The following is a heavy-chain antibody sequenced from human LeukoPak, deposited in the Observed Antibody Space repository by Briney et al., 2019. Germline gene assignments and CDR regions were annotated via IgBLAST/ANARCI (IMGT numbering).Heavy chain of an antibody. Sequence: GGSLRLSCAASGLTFSSYAMSWVRQAPGKGLEWVSAISGSGGSTYYADSVKGRFTISRDNSKNTLYLQMNSLRAEDTAVYYCANQYSYCSGGSCAVAGMDVWGQGTTVTVSS. V-gene: IGHV3-23*01. D-gene: IGHD2-15*01. CDR1: GLTFSSYA. J-gene: IGHJ6*02. CDR3: ANQYSYCSGGSCAVAGMDV. CDR2: ISGSGGST.